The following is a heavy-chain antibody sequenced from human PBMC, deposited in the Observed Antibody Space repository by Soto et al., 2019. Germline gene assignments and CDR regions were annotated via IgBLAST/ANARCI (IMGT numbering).Heavy chain of an antibody. CDR3: EKRGGRYDYGGNSDY. V-gene: IGHV3-23*01. D-gene: IGHD4-17*01. Sequence: GGSLRLSCAASGFTFSSYAMSWVRQAPGKGLEWVSAISGSGGSTYYADSVKGRFTISRDNSKNTLYLQMNSLRAEDTAVYYCEKRGGRYDYGGNSDYWGQGTLVTVSS. J-gene: IGHJ4*02. CDR2: ISGSGGST. CDR1: GFTFSSYA.